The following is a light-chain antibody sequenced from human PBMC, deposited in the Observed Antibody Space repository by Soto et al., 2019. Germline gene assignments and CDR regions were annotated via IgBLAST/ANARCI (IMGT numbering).Light chain of an antibody. CDR3: QQYNNWPPYT. CDR2: GAS. Sequence: EIVMTQSPATLSVSPGERATLSCRASQSVSSNLAGYQQKPGQAPRLLIYGASNRATGIPARFSGSGSGTEFTLTISSLQSEDFAVYYCQQYNNWPPYTFAQGTKLEIK. J-gene: IGKJ2*01. CDR1: QSVSSN. V-gene: IGKV3-15*01.